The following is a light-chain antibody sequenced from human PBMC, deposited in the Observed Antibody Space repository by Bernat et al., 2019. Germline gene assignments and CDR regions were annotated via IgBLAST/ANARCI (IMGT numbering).Light chain of an antibody. J-gene: IGLJ1*01. CDR3: HSYDSSLSGWV. V-gene: IGLV1-40*01. CDR2: STT. CDR1: NSNIGTGYD. Sequence: QSLLTQPPSVSGAPGQRVTISCTGTNSNIGTGYDVHWYQQVPGTAPKLIIYSTTNRPSGVPDRFSGSKSGASASLAITGLQAEDDADYYCHSYDSSLSGWVFGTGTKVNVL.